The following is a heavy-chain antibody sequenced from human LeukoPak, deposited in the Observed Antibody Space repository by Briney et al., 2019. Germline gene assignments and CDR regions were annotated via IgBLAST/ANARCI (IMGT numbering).Heavy chain of an antibody. V-gene: IGHV3-66*01. CDR1: GFTVSSNY. J-gene: IGHJ4*02. D-gene: IGHD6-13*01. Sequence: GGSLRLSCAASGFTVSSNYMSWVRQAPGKELEWVSVIYSGGSTYYADSVKGRFTISRDNSKNTLYLQMNSLRAEDTAVYYCARGAGYSSSWYDLDYWGQGTLVTVSS. CDR2: IYSGGST. CDR3: ARGAGYSSSWYDLDY.